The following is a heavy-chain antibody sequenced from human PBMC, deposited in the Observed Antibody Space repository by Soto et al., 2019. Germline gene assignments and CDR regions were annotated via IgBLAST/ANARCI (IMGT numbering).Heavy chain of an antibody. CDR3: ATYWGTESHMVWFDL. CDR1: GGSIGSQS. Sequence: PSETLSLTCTVSGGSIGSQSWTWVWLSPWKGLEWIGHLHCRGYTNYNASLKSRVTISSPSSTNQVTLTLTSVTAADTAIDYCATYWGTESHMVWFDLWGRGALVTVSS. CDR2: LHCRGYT. D-gene: IGHD3-16*01. V-gene: IGHV4-59*11. J-gene: IGHJ5*02.